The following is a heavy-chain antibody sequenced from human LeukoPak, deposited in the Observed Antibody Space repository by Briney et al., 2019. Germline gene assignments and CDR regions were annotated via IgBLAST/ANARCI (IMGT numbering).Heavy chain of an antibody. J-gene: IGHJ6*03. CDR1: GFTFSNYW. CDR2: IKEDGGDK. Sequence: GGSLRLSCAASGFTFSNYWMTWVRQAPGKGLEWVANIKEDGGDKYYVDSVKGRFTISRDNAKNSLYLQMNSLRAEDTAVYYCARDYLLLPYYYYMDVWGKGTTVTVSS. CDR3: ARDYLLLPYYYYMDV. D-gene: IGHD3-22*01. V-gene: IGHV3-7*01.